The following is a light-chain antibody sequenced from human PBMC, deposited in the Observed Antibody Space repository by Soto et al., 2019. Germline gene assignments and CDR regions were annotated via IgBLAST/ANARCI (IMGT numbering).Light chain of an antibody. CDR3: QQYGSSPTT. J-gene: IGKJ1*01. CDR1: QSVSSY. Sequence: EIVLTQSPATLSLSPGERATLSCSASQSVSSYLAWYQQKPGQAPRLLIFGASIRATGIPDRFSGSGSGTDFTLTISRLEPEDFAVYHCQQYGSSPTTFGQGTKVDIK. CDR2: GAS. V-gene: IGKV3-20*01.